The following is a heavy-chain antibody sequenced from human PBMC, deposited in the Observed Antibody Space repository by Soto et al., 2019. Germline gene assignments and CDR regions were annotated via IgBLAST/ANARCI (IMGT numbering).Heavy chain of an antibody. D-gene: IGHD3-22*01. V-gene: IGHV1-69*04. CDR3: ARDYYDSRGYPDY. CDR2: IIPILGIA. J-gene: IGHJ4*02. Sequence: SVKVSCKASGYTFTSYDINWVRQATGQGLEWMGRIIPILGIANYAQKFQGRVTITADKSTSTAYMELSSLRSEDTAVYYCARDYYDSRGYPDYWGQGTLVTVSS. CDR1: GYTFTSYD.